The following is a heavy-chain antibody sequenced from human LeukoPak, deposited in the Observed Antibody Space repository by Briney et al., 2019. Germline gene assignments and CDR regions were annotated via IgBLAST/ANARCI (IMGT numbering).Heavy chain of an antibody. CDR2: ISGYNGNT. CDR1: GYTFTSYG. CDR3: ARVAEDCSSTRCYAGVDY. D-gene: IGHD2-2*01. J-gene: IGHJ4*02. V-gene: IGHV1-18*01. Sequence: ASVKVSCKASGYTFTSYGISWVRQAPGQGLEWMGWISGYNGNTNYAQILQGRVTMTTDTSTSTAYMELRSLRSDDTAVCYCARVAEDCSSTRCYAGVDYWGQGTLVTVSS.